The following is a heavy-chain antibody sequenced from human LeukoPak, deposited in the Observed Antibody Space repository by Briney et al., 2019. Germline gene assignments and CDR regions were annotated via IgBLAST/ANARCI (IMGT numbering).Heavy chain of an antibody. Sequence: SETLSLTCTVSGGSISSGGYYWSWLRQHPGKGLEWIGYIYYSGSTYYNPSLKRRVTISVDTSKNQFSLKLSSVTAADTAVYHCATYSGSTHFDYWGQGTLVTVSS. J-gene: IGHJ4*02. D-gene: IGHD1-26*01. CDR3: ATYSGSTHFDY. CDR2: IYYSGST. V-gene: IGHV4-31*03. CDR1: GGSISSGGYY.